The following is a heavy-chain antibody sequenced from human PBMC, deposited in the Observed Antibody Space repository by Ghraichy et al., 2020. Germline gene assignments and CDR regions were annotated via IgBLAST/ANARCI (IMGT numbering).Heavy chain of an antibody. J-gene: IGHJ6*02. Sequence: GGSLRLSCTGSDFTFGDYAVSWFRQAPGKGLDWVGFIRRKSHGGTTDYTASVKGRFTISRDDSKSIAYLQMNSLEGEDSAVYYCTRLWMGYDLLPSPPYYYYGMDLWGQGTTVIVSS. CDR1: DFTFGDYA. D-gene: IGHD3-3*01. V-gene: IGHV3-49*01. CDR3: TRLWMGYDLLPSPPYYYYGMDL. CDR2: IRRKSHGGTT.